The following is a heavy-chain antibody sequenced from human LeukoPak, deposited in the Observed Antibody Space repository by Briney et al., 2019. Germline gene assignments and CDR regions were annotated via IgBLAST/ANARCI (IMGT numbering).Heavy chain of an antibody. Sequence: ASVKVSCKASGYTFTSYGISWVRQAPGQGLEWMGWVSAYNGNTNYAQKLQGRVTMTTDTSTSTAYMELRSLRTDDTAVYYCARLTVVMVYSIQENWLDPWGQGTLVTVSS. D-gene: IGHD2-8*01. CDR3: ARLTVVMVYSIQENWLDP. V-gene: IGHV1-18*01. CDR2: VSAYNGNT. J-gene: IGHJ5*02. CDR1: GYTFTSYG.